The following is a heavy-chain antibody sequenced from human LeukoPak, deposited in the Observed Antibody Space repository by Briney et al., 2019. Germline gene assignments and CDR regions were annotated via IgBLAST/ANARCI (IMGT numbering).Heavy chain of an antibody. Sequence: PGGSLRLSCSASAFSFSKYAMHWVRQAPGKGLEYVSAISANGGDTYYADSVKGRFTISRDNSKNTLYLQVNNLRPDDTAVYYCVRGGAHTSVSSFDYWGQGTLVTVSS. J-gene: IGHJ4*02. CDR1: AFSFSKYA. D-gene: IGHD1-26*01. V-gene: IGHV3-64D*06. CDR2: ISANGGDT. CDR3: VRGGAHTSVSSFDY.